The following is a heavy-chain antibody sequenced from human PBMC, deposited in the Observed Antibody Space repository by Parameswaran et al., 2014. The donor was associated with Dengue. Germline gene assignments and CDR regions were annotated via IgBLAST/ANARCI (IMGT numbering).Heavy chain of an antibody. Sequence: LKISCAASGFTFSSYAMSWVRQAPGKGLEWVSAISGSGGSTYYADSVKGRFTISRDNSKNTLYLQMNSLRAEDTAVYYCAKDVGSWELLNLDYWGQGTLVTVSS. V-gene: IGHV3-23*01. D-gene: IGHD1-26*01. CDR3: AKDVGSWELLNLDY. CDR1: GFTFSSYA. J-gene: IGHJ4*02. CDR2: ISGSGGST.